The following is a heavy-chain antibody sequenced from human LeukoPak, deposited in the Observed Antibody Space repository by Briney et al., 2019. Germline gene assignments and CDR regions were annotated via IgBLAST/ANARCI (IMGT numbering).Heavy chain of an antibody. V-gene: IGHV4-34*01. CDR2: INHSGST. CDR1: GGSFSGYY. Sequence: SETLSLTCAVYGGSFSGYYWSWIRQPPGKGLEWIGEINHSGSTNYNPSLKSRVTISVDTSKNQFSLKLSSVTAEDTAVYYCARYFIAPPTYFDYWGQGTLVTVSS. J-gene: IGHJ4*02. D-gene: IGHD6-13*01. CDR3: ARYFIAPPTYFDY.